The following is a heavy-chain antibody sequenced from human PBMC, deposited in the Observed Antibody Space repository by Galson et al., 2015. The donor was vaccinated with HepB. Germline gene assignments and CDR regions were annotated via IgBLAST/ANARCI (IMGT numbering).Heavy chain of an antibody. D-gene: IGHD5-24*01. CDR2: ISGSGGST. J-gene: IGHJ4*02. CDR1: GFTFSSYA. Sequence: SLRLSCAASGFTFSSYAMSWVRQAPGKGLEWVSAISGSGGSTYYADSVKGRFTISRDNSKNTLYLQMNSLRAEDTAVYYCAKGEGMGWLQSGYFDYWGQGTLVTVSS. CDR3: AKGEGMGWLQSGYFDY. V-gene: IGHV3-23*01.